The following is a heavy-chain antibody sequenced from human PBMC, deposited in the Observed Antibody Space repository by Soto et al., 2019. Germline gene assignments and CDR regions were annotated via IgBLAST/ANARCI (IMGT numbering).Heavy chain of an antibody. V-gene: IGHV3-33*06. CDR1: GFTFSSYG. D-gene: IGHD4-17*01. J-gene: IGHJ6*02. CDR3: AKDFARTVTSGMDV. CDR2: IWYDGSNK. Sequence: PGWSLRLSCAASGFTFSSYGMHWVRQAPGKGLEWVACIWYDGSNKYYADSVKGRFTISRDNSKNTLYLQMNSLRAEDTAVYYCAKDFARTVTSGMDVWGQGTTVTVSS.